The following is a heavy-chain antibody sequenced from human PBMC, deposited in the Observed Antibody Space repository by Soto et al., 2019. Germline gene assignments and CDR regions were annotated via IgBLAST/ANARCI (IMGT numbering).Heavy chain of an antibody. V-gene: IGHV3-23*01. CDR1: GFTFSSYA. CDR3: AKVQSSRGKVVAVTGGAFDI. D-gene: IGHD2-15*01. CDR2: ISGSGGST. Sequence: SLRLSCAASGFTFSSYAMSWVRQAPGKGLEWVSAISGSGGSTYYADSVKGRFTISRDNSKNTLYLQMNSLRAEDTAVYYCAKVQSSRGKVVAVTGGAFDIWGQGTMVTVSS. J-gene: IGHJ3*02.